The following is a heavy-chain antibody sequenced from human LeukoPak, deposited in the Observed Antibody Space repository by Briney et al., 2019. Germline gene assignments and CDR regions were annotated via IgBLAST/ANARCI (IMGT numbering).Heavy chain of an antibody. CDR2: IYSSGST. V-gene: IGHV4-59*12. Sequence: SETLSLTCTVSGGSISNYHWSWIRQPPGKGLECIGYIYSSGSTNYNPSLKSRVTISVDTSKNQFSLKLSSVTGADTAVYYCASGISGSYYGRPFGYWGQGTLVTVSS. J-gene: IGHJ4*02. CDR3: ASGISGSYYGRPFGY. CDR1: GGSISNYH. D-gene: IGHD1-26*01.